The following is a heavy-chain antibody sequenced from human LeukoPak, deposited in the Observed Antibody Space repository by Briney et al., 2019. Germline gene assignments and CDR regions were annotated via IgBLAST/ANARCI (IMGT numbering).Heavy chain of an antibody. CDR2: IYHSGST. V-gene: IGHV4-4*02. J-gene: IGHJ6*03. CDR3: ARTTEGGYTYNYFYYYYMDV. Sequence: SETLSLTCAVSGGSISSSNWWSWVRQPPGKGLEWIGEIYHSGSTNYNPSLKSRVTISVDKSKNQFSLKLSSVTAADTAVYYCARTTEGGYTYNYFYYYYMDVWGKGTTVTISS. D-gene: IGHD5-18*01. CDR1: GGSISSSNW.